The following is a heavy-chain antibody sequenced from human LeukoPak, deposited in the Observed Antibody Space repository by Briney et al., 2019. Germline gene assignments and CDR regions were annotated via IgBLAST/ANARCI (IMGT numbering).Heavy chain of an antibody. CDR3: ARGLDDYGDYVGHYMDV. CDR2: ISYDGSNK. V-gene: IGHV3-30*03. D-gene: IGHD4-17*01. J-gene: IGHJ6*03. CDR1: GFTFSSYG. Sequence: PGGSLRLSCAASGFTFSSYGMHWVRQAPGKGLEWVAVISYDGSNKYYADSVKGRFTISRDNSKNTLYLQMNSLRAEDTAVYYCARGLDDYGDYVGHYMDVWGKGTTVTVSS.